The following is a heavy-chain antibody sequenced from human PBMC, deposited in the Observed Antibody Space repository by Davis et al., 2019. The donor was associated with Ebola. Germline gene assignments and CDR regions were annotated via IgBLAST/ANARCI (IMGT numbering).Heavy chain of an antibody. D-gene: IGHD5-24*01. CDR2: MYYSGST. CDR1: GDSISSSSYY. V-gene: IGHV4-39*01. J-gene: IGHJ4*02. Sequence: MPSETLSLTCTVSGDSISSSSYYWGWIRQPPGKGLEWIGSMYYSGSTYYNPSLKSRVAISVDTSKNQFSLKLSSVTAADTAVYYCAGLTLWLQWLSGNYYFDYWGQGTLVTVSS. CDR3: AGLTLWLQWLSGNYYFDY.